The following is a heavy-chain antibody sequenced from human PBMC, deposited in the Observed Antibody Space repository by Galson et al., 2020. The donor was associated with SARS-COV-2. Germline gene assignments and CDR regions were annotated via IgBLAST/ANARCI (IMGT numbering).Heavy chain of an antibody. CDR3: ARVRVDTGIPREFDI. J-gene: IGHJ3*02. CDR2: INYRGNT. V-gene: IGHV4-34*01. CDR1: GGSFGGDF. Sequence: SETLSLTCGVYGGSFGGDFWTWIRQSPGKGLEWIAEINYRGNTNYNPSLKSRVTISVDTSMKQFSLKLISVTVPDTAVYYCARVRVDTGIPREFDIWGQGTKVTVS. D-gene: IGHD5-18*01.